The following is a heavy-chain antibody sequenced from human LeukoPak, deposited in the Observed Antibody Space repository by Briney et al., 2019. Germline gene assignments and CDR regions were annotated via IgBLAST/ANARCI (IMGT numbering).Heavy chain of an antibody. CDR3: ARERVDIVATMFYGMDV. V-gene: IGHV1-69*04. CDR2: IIPIFGIA. D-gene: IGHD5-12*01. CDR1: GGTFSSYA. Sequence: ASVKVSCKASGGTFSSYAISWVRQAPGQGLEWMVRIIPIFGIANYAQKFQGRVTITADKSTSTAYMELSSLRSEDTAVYYCARERVDIVATMFYGMDVWGQGTTVTVSS. J-gene: IGHJ6*02.